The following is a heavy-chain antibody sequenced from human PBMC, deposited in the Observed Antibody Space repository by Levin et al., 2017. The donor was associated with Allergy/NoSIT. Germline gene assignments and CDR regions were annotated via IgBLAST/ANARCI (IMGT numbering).Heavy chain of an antibody. J-gene: IGHJ4*02. D-gene: IGHD3-10*01. V-gene: IGHV3-30*18. CDR2: ISYDGSEK. CDR1: SLTLNNYD. CDR3: AKDPPYRGSGTFSNLDY. Sequence: GGSLRLSCTSSSLTLNNYDMHWVRQAPGKGLEWVAAISYDGSEKYYAASVKGRFIISRDNSKNTVWLQMNSPRPEDTAVYFCAKDPPYRGSGTFSNLDYWGPGTLVTVSS.